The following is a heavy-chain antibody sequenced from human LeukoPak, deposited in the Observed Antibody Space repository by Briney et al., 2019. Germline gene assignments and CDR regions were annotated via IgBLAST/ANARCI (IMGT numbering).Heavy chain of an antibody. CDR1: GYTFSTHD. CDR3: ARGGYSTGYDH. V-gene: IGHV1-18*01. CDR2: ISGYNGNT. D-gene: IGHD5-18*01. Sequence: ASVKVSCKASGYTFSTHDITWVRQAPGQGLEWMGWISGYNGNTNYAQKFQGRVTVTTDTSTTTAYMELRSLRVDDTAVYCCARGGYSTGYDHWGRGTLVTVSS. J-gene: IGHJ5*02.